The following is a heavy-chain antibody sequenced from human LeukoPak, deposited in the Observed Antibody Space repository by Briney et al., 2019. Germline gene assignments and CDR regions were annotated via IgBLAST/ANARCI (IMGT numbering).Heavy chain of an antibody. CDR2: ISGDGGST. D-gene: IGHD6-19*01. CDR3: AKVTGLYSSGWQYFDY. J-gene: IGHJ4*02. V-gene: IGHV3-43*02. CDR1: GFTFDDYA. Sequence: AGGSLRLXCAASGFTFDDYAMHWVRHAPGKGLEWVSLISGDGGSTYYADSVKGRFTISRDNSKNSLYLQMNSLRTEDTALYYCAKVTGLYSSGWQYFDYWGQGTLVTVSS.